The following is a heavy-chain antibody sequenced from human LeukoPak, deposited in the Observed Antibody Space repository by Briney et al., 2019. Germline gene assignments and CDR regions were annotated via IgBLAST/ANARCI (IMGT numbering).Heavy chain of an antibody. CDR3: ARGVYSSGWYTYYYYMDV. J-gene: IGHJ6*03. CDR1: GGSISSYY. V-gene: IGHV4-59*08. D-gene: IGHD6-19*01. Sequence: TSETLSLTCTVSGGSISSYYWSWIRQPPGKGLEWIGYIYYSGSTNYNPSLKSRVTISVDTSKNQFSLKLSSVTAADTAVYYCARGVYSSGWYTYYYYMDVWGKGTTVTISS. CDR2: IYYSGST.